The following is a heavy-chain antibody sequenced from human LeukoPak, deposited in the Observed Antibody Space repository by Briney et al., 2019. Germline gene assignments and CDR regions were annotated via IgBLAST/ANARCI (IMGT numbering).Heavy chain of an antibody. Sequence: GGSLRLSCATSGFTFSFYGMHWVRQAPGKGLEWVAFIQYDGSYKFYADSVQGRFSISRDNSKNTLFLQMNSLRAEDMALYYCAKGLIYYYDSSGYYDAFDIWGQGTMVTVSS. CDR2: IQYDGSYK. CDR3: AKGLIYYYDSSGYYDAFDI. D-gene: IGHD3-22*01. V-gene: IGHV3-30*02. J-gene: IGHJ3*02. CDR1: GFTFSFYG.